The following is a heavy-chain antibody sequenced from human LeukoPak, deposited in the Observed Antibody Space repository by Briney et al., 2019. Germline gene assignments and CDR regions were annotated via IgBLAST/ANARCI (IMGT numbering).Heavy chain of an antibody. CDR3: ARRGYHDSSGYDY. D-gene: IGHD3-22*01. Sequence: ETLSLTSTVSGGSISSSSYYWGWIRQPPGKGLEWVSSISGRSADIYYADSVKGRFTISRDNAKNSVFLQMNNLRVEDTAIYYCARRGYHDSSGYDYWGQGTPVTVSS. V-gene: IGHV3-21*06. J-gene: IGHJ4*02. CDR2: ISGRSADI. CDR1: GGSISSSS.